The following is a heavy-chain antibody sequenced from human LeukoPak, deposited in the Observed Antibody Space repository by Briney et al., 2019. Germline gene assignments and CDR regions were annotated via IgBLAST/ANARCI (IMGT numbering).Heavy chain of an antibody. CDR2: VSAYADNT. Sequence: ASVKVSCKASGYTFITYGISWVRQAPGQGLEWVGWVSAYADNTNYVQKLQGRVTMTTDTSTSTDSMALRSLRPDATAVYYCARDCIGCHGFDYWGQGTLVTVSS. D-gene: IGHD2-15*01. J-gene: IGHJ4*02. CDR3: ARDCIGCHGFDY. CDR1: GYTFITYG. V-gene: IGHV1-18*01.